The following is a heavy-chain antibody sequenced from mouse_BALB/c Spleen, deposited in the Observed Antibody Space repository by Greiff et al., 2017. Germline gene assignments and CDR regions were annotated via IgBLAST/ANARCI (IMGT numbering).Heavy chain of an antibody. Sequence: VQLQESGAELARPGASVKLSCKASGYTFTSYWMQWVKQRPGQGLEWIGAIYPGDGDTRYTQKFKGKATLTADKSSSTAYMQLSSLASEDSAVYYCAKTARATYAMDYWGQGTSVTVSS. CDR2: IYPGDGDT. CDR1: GYTFTSYW. V-gene: IGHV1-87*01. CDR3: AKTARATYAMDY. J-gene: IGHJ4*01. D-gene: IGHD3-2*01.